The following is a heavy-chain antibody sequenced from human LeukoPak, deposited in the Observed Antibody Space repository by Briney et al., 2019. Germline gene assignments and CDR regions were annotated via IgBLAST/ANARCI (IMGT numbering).Heavy chain of an antibody. V-gene: IGHV3-7*01. J-gene: IGHJ6*03. CDR2: IKQDGSEK. D-gene: IGHD6-13*01. CDR3: ARVGCYSSSWYYPAHYYYYYYYMDV. Sequence: PPGGSLRLSCAASGFTFSSYWMSWVRQAPGKGLEWVANIKQDGSEKKYVDSVRGRFPISRDNAKNSLYLQMNSLRAEDTAVYYCARVGCYSSSWYYPAHYYYYYYYMDVWGKGTTVTVSS. CDR1: GFTFSSYW.